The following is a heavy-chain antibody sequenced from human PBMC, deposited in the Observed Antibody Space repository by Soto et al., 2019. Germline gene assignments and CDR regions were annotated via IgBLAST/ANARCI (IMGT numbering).Heavy chain of an antibody. CDR1: GFTFDDYA. CDR3: AKARLWGGDGYNSYYFNAMDV. CDR2: ISWDSGRI. J-gene: IGHJ6*02. Sequence: EMQLVESGGGLVQPGRSLRLSCAASGFTFDDYAMYWVRQGPGKGLEWVSGISWDSGRIGYADSVKGRFTISRDNAKNSLYLQMHSLGPEDTALYYCAKARLWGGDGYNSYYFNAMDVWGQGTTVTVSS. V-gene: IGHV3-9*01. D-gene: IGHD3-16*01.